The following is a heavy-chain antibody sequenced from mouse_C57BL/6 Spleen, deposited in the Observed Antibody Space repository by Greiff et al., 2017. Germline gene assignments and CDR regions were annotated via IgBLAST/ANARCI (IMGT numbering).Heavy chain of an antibody. J-gene: IGHJ4*01. Sequence: QVQLQQPGAELVMPGASVKLSCKASGYTFTSYWMHWVKQRPGPGLEWIGEIAPSDSYTNSNQKFKGQSTLTVDKSSSTSYMQLSSLTSEDSAVYCCAFYYDHGGYAMDYWGQGTSVTVSS. V-gene: IGHV1-69*01. CDR3: AFYYDHGGYAMDY. D-gene: IGHD2-4*01. CDR2: IAPSDSYT. CDR1: GYTFTSYW.